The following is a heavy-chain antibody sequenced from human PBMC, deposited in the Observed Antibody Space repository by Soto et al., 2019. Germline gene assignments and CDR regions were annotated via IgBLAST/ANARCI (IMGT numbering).Heavy chain of an antibody. CDR3: ARGIKGLPPSAFDI. J-gene: IGHJ3*02. D-gene: IGHD5-12*01. V-gene: IGHV1-8*01. CDR2: LNPNTDKT. CDR1: GYTFSNYD. Sequence: XSVKVSCKASGYTFSNYDINWVRQATGQGLEWMGWLNPNTDKTGSAQKFQGRVTMTRNTSISTAYLELSGLRSDDTAVYYCARGIKGLPPSAFDIWGQGTRVTVSS.